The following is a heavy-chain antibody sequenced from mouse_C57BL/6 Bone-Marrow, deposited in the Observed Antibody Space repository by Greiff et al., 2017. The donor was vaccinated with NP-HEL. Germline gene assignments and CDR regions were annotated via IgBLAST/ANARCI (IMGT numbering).Heavy chain of an antibody. CDR2: ISSGGSYT. J-gene: IGHJ4*01. CDR3: ARHPDFYAMDY. Sequence: QLVESGGDLVKPGGSLKLSCAASGFTFSSYGMSWVRQTPDKRLEWVATISSGGSYTYYPDSVKGRFTISRDNAKNTLYLQMSSLKSEDTAMYYCARHPDFYAMDYWGQGTSVTVSS. CDR1: GFTFSSYG. V-gene: IGHV5-6*01.